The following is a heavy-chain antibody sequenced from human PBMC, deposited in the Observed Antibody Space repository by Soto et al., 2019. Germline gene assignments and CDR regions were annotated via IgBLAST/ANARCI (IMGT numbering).Heavy chain of an antibody. V-gene: IGHV3-33*01. Sequence: QVQLVESGGGVVQPGRSLRLSCAASGFTFSSYGMHWLRQAPGKGLEWVAVIWYDGSNKYYADSVKGRFTISRDNSKNTLYLQMNSLRAEDTAVYHCARDTGHDYYYGMDVWGQGTTVTVSS. CDR3: ARDTGHDYYYGMDV. CDR1: GFTFSSYG. J-gene: IGHJ6*02. CDR2: IWYDGSNK.